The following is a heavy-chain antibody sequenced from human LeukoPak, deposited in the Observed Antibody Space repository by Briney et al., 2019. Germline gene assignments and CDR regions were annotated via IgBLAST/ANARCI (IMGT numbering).Heavy chain of an antibody. D-gene: IGHD3-10*01. Sequence: GGSLRPSCAASGYIFSTYWMHWVRQGPGKWLVWVSRINEDGSSTSYAESVRGRFTISRDNAKNTLYLQMNSLRAEDTAVYYCTRVTFGARDSWGQGTLVTVSS. V-gene: IGHV3-74*01. CDR1: GYIFSTYW. CDR3: TRVTFGARDS. J-gene: IGHJ4*02. CDR2: INEDGSST.